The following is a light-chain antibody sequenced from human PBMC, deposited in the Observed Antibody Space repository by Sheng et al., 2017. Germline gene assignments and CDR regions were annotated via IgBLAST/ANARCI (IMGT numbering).Light chain of an antibody. CDR1: LPIYGR. Sequence: VLTQSPATLSLSPGERATLSCRASLPIYGRLAWYQQIPGQPPRLLIHSVSDRASGIPARFSGSASGTDFILTIDNLEPEDFAVYYCHQRYHWPNTFGQWTRLEI. J-gene: IGKJ2*01. CDR3: HQRYHWPNT. V-gene: IGKV3-11*01. CDR2: SVS.